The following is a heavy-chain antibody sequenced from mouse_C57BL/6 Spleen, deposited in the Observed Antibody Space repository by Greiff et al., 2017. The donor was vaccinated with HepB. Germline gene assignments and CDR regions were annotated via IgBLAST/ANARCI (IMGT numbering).Heavy chain of an antibody. CDR3: AREALTGYYFDY. CDR1: GYTFTDYY. D-gene: IGHD4-1*01. V-gene: IGHV1-76*01. CDR2: IYPGSGNT. Sequence: VQLQQSGAELVRPGASVKLSCKASGYTFTDYYINWVKQRPGQGLEWIARIYPGSGNTYYNEKFKGKATLTAEKSSSTAYMQLSSLTSEDSAVYCCAREALTGYYFDYWGQGTTLTVSS. J-gene: IGHJ2*01.